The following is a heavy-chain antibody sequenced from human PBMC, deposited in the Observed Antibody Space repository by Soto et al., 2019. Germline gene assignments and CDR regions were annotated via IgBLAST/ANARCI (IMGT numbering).Heavy chain of an antibody. Sequence: LSRTCTVSGVSIRTYYWNWIRQSAGKGLEWIGRVYISGSTNYHPSLKSRVAMSVDTSNNQFSLKVTSVTAADTAVYYCARGGRDGFDIWGQGTMVTVSS. CDR3: ARGGRDGFDI. V-gene: IGHV4-4*07. CDR1: GVSIRTYY. J-gene: IGHJ3*02. CDR2: VYISGST.